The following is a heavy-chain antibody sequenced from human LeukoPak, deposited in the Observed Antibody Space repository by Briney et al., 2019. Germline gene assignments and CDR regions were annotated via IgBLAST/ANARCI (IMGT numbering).Heavy chain of an antibody. D-gene: IGHD5-24*01. CDR1: GCTFTDYN. CDR2: IKPSGGDT. CDR3: ARVRDGYNDAYDS. V-gene: IGHV1-46*01. Sequence: ASVKVSCKTSGCTFTDYNLHWVRQAPGQRLEWMGIIKPSGGDTSYAQTFQGRVFMTRDTSTSTVYMELSSLKSEDTAVYYCARVRDGYNDAYDSWGQGTMVTVSS. J-gene: IGHJ3*02.